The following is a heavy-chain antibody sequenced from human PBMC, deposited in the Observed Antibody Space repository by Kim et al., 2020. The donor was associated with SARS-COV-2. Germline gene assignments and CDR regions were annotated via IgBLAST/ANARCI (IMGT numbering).Heavy chain of an antibody. J-gene: IGHJ4*02. CDR1: GGSISSGGYY. V-gene: IGHV4-31*03. D-gene: IGHD1-26*01. CDR3: ASLIPGGYYFDY. Sequence: SETLSLTCTVSGGSISSGGYYWSWIRQHPGKGLEWIGYIYYSGSTYYNPSLKSRVTISVDTSKNQFSLKLSSVTAADTAVYYCASLIPGGYYFDYWGQGTLVTVSS. CDR2: IYYSGST.